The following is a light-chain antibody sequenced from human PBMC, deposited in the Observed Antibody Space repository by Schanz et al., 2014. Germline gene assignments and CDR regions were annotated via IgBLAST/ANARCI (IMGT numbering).Light chain of an antibody. CDR3: QSYDSSLSGAYV. CDR1: TSDVGGYNY. V-gene: IGLV2-11*01. CDR2: DVR. J-gene: IGLJ1*01. Sequence: QSALTQPPSASGSPGQSVTISCAGTTSDVGGYNYVSWYQHHPGKVPKLMIYDVRYRPSGVSNRFSGSKSGTSGSLAITGLQAEDEADYYCQSYDSSLSGAYVFGSGTKLTVL.